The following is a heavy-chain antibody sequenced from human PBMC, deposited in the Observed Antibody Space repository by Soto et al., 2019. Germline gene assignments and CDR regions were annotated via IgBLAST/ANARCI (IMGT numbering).Heavy chain of an antibody. Sequence: EVQLVESGGGVVQPGGSLRLSCAASGFAFSAYYMTWVRQAPGKGLEWVANIKKDGSEKYYAGSVNGRFIISRDDAKNLLFLQMSRLRVEDTAVYYCAREKRANGYFDYWGQGTPVTVSA. CDR2: IKKDGSEK. CDR3: AREKRANGYFDY. D-gene: IGHD6-25*01. J-gene: IGHJ4*02. CDR1: GFAFSAYY. V-gene: IGHV3-7*01.